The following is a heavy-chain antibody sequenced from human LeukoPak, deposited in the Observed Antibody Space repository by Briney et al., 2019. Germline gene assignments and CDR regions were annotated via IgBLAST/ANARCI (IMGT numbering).Heavy chain of an antibody. CDR3: ARRPHDRSEPFDF. CDR2: ISGSGGST. CDR1: GFTFSSYA. V-gene: IGHV3-23*01. Sequence: PGGSLRLSCAASGFTFSSYAMSWVRQAPGKGLEWVSAISGSGGSTYYADSVKGRFTISRDNSKNTLYLQMNSLRAEDTAVYYCARRPHDRSEPFDFWGQGTLVTVSS. J-gene: IGHJ4*02. D-gene: IGHD1-14*01.